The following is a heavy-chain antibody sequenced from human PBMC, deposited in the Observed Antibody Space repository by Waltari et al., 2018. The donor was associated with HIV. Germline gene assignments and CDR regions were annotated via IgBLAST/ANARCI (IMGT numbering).Heavy chain of an antibody. CDR3: AREGGVSFPGAMDV. CDR1: GGTFITYD. Sequence: QVQLVQSGTAVKKTGASVKVSGKTSGGTFITYDISWVRPAPGKGREWMGKITPILSVPNYAQKFQGRITITADKSTRTAYMELTSLRSDDTAVYYCAREGGVSFPGAMDVWGQGTTITVSS. V-gene: IGHV1-69*04. D-gene: IGHD3-10*01. CDR2: ITPILSVP. J-gene: IGHJ6*02.